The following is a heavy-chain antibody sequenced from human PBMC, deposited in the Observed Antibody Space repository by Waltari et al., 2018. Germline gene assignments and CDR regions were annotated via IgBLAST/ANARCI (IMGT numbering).Heavy chain of an antibody. CDR2: INAGKGNT. J-gene: IGHJ1*01. D-gene: IGHD6-13*01. Sequence: QVQLVQSGAEVKKPGASVKVSCKASGYTFTSYAMHWVRQAPGQRLEWMGWINAGKGNTKYSQKFQGIVTITRDTSASTAYMGLSSLRSEDTAVYYCARVAWREQLIKHWGQGTLVTVSS. V-gene: IGHV1-3*01. CDR3: ARVAWREQLIKH. CDR1: GYTFTSYA.